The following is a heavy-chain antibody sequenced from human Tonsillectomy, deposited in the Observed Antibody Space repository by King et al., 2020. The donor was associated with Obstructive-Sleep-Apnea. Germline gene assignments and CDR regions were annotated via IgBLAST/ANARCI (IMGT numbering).Heavy chain of an antibody. CDR2: ISYDGRNK. V-gene: IGHV3-30*04. CDR3: ARVTRSGSYPGDYYYGMDV. CDR1: GFTFSSYA. J-gene: IGHJ6*02. Sequence: VQLVESGGGVVQPGRSLRLSCAASGFTFSSYAMHWVRQAPGKGLEWVAVISYDGRNKYYADSVKGRFTISRDNSKNTLYLQMNSLRAEETAVYYCARVTRSGSYPGDYYYGMDVWGQGTTVTVSS. D-gene: IGHD1-26*01.